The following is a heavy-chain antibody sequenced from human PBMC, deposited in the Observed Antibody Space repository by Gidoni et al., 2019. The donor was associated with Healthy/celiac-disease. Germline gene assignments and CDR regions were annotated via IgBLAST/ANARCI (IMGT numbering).Heavy chain of an antibody. Sequence: QVQLVESGGGVVQPGTSLRLSCAASGFTFSSNGMHWVRQAPGKGLGWVAVISYDGSNKYYADSVKGRFTISRDNSKNTLYLQMNSLRAEDTAVYYCAKDLGDYYDSSGYYYYYGMDVWGQGTTVTVSS. CDR3: AKDLGDYYDSSGYYYYYGMDV. V-gene: IGHV3-30*18. CDR2: ISYDGSNK. D-gene: IGHD3-22*01. J-gene: IGHJ6*02. CDR1: GFTFSSNG.